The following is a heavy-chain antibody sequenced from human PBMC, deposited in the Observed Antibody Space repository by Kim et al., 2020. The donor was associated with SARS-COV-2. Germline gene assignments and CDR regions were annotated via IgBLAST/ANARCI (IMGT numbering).Heavy chain of an antibody. V-gene: IGHV4-34*01. J-gene: IGHJ1*01. CDR1: GGSFSGYY. CDR2: INHSGST. Sequence: SETMSLTFAVYGGSFSGYYWSWIRQPPGKGLEWIGEINHSGSTNYNPSLKSRVTISVDTSKNQFSLKLSSVTAADTAVYYCARVAMEYARGEYFQHWDQGTLVTVSS. CDR3: ARVAMEYARGEYFQH. D-gene: IGHD2-8*01.